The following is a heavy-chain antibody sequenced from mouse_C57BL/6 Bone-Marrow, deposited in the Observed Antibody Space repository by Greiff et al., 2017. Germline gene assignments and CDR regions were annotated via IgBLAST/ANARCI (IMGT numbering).Heavy chain of an antibody. CDR3: ARAPDSNFFDY. CDR1: GYTFTSYW. CDR2: INPSSGYT. D-gene: IGHD2-5*01. Sequence: QVQLQQSGAELAKPGASVKLSCKASGYTFTSYWMHWVKQRPGQGLEWIGYINPSSGYTKYNQKFKDKATLTADKSSRTAYMQLSSLTYEDSAVYYWARAPDSNFFDYWGQGTTLTVSS. V-gene: IGHV1-7*01. J-gene: IGHJ2*01.